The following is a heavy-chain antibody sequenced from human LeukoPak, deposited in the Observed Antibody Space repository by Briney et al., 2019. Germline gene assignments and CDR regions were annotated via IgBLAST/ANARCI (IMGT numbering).Heavy chain of an antibody. CDR1: GFTFSTYS. CDR2: ISSGSSYI. D-gene: IGHD6-6*01. V-gene: IGHV3-21*01. J-gene: IGHJ4*02. CDR3: ARGLAMYSNSYFDY. Sequence: GGSLRLSCAASGFTFSTYSMNWVRQAPGKGLEWVSSISSGSSYINYTDSLKGRFTISRDNAKNSLFLQMNSLRAEDTAVYYCARGLAMYSNSYFDYWGQGTLVTVSS.